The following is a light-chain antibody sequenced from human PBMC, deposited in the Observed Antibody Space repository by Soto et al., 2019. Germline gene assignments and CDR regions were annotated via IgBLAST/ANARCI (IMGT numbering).Light chain of an antibody. V-gene: IGKV1-13*02. Sequence: ALPLTQSPSSLSASVGDRVTITCRASQGISSALAWYQQKPGKAPELLIYDASSLEGGVPSRFSGSGSGTDFTLTISSLQPEDFATYYCQQFNSYPLTFGGGTKVEIK. CDR1: QGISSA. CDR2: DAS. J-gene: IGKJ4*01. CDR3: QQFNSYPLT.